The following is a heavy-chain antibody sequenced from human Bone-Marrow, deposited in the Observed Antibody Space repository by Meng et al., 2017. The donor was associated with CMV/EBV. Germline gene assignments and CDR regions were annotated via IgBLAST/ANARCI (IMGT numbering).Heavy chain of an antibody. J-gene: IGHJ6*02. CDR1: EYTFTRYD. D-gene: IGHD2-2*02. V-gene: IGHV1-8*01. CDR3: ARDPLKPAAIVDYYYYGMDV. Sequence: ASVKVSCKASEYTFTRYDINWVRQAIGQGLEWMGRMNPDSGNTAYAQKFQGRVTMTRDTSTSTAYMELRSLKSEDTAVYYCARDPLKPAAIVDYYYYGMDVWGQGTTVTVSS. CDR2: MNPDSGNT.